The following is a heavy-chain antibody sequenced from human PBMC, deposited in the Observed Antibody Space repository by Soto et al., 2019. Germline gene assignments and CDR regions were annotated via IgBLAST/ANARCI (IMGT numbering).Heavy chain of an antibody. CDR3: ARVPVGSGSYYYFDY. J-gene: IGHJ4*02. D-gene: IGHD3-10*01. Sequence: GGSLRLSCAASGFTFSSYSMNWVRQAPGKGLEWVSSISSSSSYIYYADSVKGRFTISRDNAKNSLYLQMNSLRAEDTAVYYCARVPVGSGSYYYFDYWGQGTLVTVSS. CDR2: ISSSSSYI. CDR1: GFTFSSYS. V-gene: IGHV3-21*01.